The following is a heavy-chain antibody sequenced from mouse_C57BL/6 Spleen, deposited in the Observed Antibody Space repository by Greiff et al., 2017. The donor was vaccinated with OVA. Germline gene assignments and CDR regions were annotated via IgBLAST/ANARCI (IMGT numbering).Heavy chain of an antibody. Sequence: VQLKESGPELVKPGASVKISCKASGYSFTDYNMNWVKQSNGKSLEWIGVINPNYGTTSYNQKFKGKATLTVDQSSSTAYMQLNSLTSEDSAVYYCARSIYDGYPYYAMDYWGQGTSVTVSS. D-gene: IGHD2-3*01. CDR3: ARSIYDGYPYYAMDY. V-gene: IGHV1-39*01. CDR2: INPNYGTT. CDR1: GYSFTDYN. J-gene: IGHJ4*01.